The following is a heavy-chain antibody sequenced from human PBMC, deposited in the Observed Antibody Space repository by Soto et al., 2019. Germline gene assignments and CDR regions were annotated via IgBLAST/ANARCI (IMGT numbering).Heavy chain of an antibody. V-gene: IGHV1-69*01. D-gene: IGHD3-22*01. CDR2: IIPVFQTA. CDR3: ARGGSGYTWFNEF. CDR1: GGLFSSYP. Sequence: QAQLVQSGAEAKKPGSSVKVSCKASGGLFSSYPISWVRQVPGQGLEWMGGIIPVFQTAYYTQRFQGRVTITADQSTNTAYMELRSLRSEDTAIYYCARGGSGYTWFNEFWGQGTLVTVSS. J-gene: IGHJ4*02.